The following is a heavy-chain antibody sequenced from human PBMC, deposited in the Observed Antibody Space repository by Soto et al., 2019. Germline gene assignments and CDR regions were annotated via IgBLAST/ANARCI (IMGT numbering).Heavy chain of an antibody. D-gene: IGHD5-18*01. J-gene: IGHJ6*02. CDR1: GGTFSSYA. V-gene: IGHV1-69*13. Sequence: SVKVSCKASGGTFSSYAISWVRQAPGQGLEWMGGIIPIFGTANYAQKFQGRVTITADESTSTAYMELSSLRSEDTAVYYCARVPLLAAMTYYYYYYGMDVWGQGTTVTVSS. CDR2: IIPIFGTA. CDR3: ARVPLLAAMTYYYYYYGMDV.